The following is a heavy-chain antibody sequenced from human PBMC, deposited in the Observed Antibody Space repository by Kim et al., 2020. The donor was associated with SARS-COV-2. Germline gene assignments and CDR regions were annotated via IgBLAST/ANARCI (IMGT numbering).Heavy chain of an antibody. CDR1: GFTFTNYA. D-gene: IGHD2-2*01. Sequence: GGSLRLSCEASGFTFTNYALSWVRQAPGKGLEWVANVSYFGSGQDYAEFVRGRFTISRDNSQNTLYLQLNNLRPEDTAVYYCVREKRDASLATFDIWGQGTLVTVSP. J-gene: IGHJ3*02. V-gene: IGHV3-30*01. CDR3: VREKRDASLATFDI. CDR2: VSYFGSGQ.